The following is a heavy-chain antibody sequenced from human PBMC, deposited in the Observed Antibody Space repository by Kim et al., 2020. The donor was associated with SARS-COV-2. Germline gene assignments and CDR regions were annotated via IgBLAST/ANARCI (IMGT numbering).Heavy chain of an antibody. CDR3: AKGGSYFHHFDY. D-gene: IGHD1-26*01. V-gene: IGHV3-30*18. CDR1: GFTFSSYG. Sequence: GGSLRLSCAASGFTFSSYGMHWVRQAPGKGLEWVAVISYDGSNKYYADSVKGRFTISRDNSKNTLYLQMNSLRAEDTAVYYCAKGGSYFHHFDYWGQGTLVTVSS. J-gene: IGHJ4*02. CDR2: ISYDGSNK.